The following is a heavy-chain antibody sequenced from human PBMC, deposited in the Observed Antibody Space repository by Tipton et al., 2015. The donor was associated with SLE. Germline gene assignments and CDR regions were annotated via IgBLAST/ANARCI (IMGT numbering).Heavy chain of an antibody. V-gene: IGHV1-46*01. J-gene: IGHJ4*02. CDR3: ARDGSSSSYFDY. Sequence: QSGPEVKKPGASVKVSCKASGYTFTSYYMHWVRQAPGQGLEWVGVINPSAGSTSYAQKFQGRVIMTRDTSTRTAYMELSSLRSEDTAVYYCARDGSSSSYFDYWGQGTLVTVSS. D-gene: IGHD6-13*01. CDR1: GYTFTSYY. CDR2: INPSAGST.